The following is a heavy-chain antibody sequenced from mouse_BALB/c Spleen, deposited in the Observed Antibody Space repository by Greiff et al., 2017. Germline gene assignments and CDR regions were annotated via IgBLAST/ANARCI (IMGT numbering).Heavy chain of an antibody. V-gene: IGHV5-9-4*01. Sequence: EVQLLESGGGLVKPGGSLKLSCAASGFTFSSYAMSWVRQSPEKRLEWVAEISSGGSYTYYPDTVTGRFTISRDNAKNTLYLEMSSLRSEDTAMYYCASYYYGSSYAMDYWGQGTSVTVSS. D-gene: IGHD1-1*01. CDR2: ISSGGSYT. CDR1: GFTFSSYA. J-gene: IGHJ4*01. CDR3: ASYYYGSSYAMDY.